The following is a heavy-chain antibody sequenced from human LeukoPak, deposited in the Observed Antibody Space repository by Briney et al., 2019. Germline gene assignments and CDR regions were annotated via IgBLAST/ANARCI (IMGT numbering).Heavy chain of an antibody. Sequence: GASVKVSCKASGYTFSSYDINWVRQATGQGLEWMGWMNPNSGDRGYAQKFQGRVTITRNTSISTAYMELSSLRSEDTAVYYCARDSHVVTSYGDRRNDAFDIRGQGTMVTVSS. J-gene: IGHJ3*02. CDR1: GYTFSSYD. D-gene: IGHD4-17*01. CDR2: MNPNSGDR. V-gene: IGHV1-8*03. CDR3: ARDSHVVTSYGDRRNDAFDI.